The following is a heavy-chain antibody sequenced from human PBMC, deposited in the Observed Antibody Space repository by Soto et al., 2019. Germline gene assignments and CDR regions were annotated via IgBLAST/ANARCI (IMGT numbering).Heavy chain of an antibody. J-gene: IGHJ4*02. V-gene: IGHV4-4*07. Sequence: SETLSLTCTVSGGSISRYYWSWIRQPAGKGLEWIGRIYTSGSTNYNPPLKSRVTMSVDTSKNQLSLKLSSVTAADTAVYYCARDMGCSSNSCYSDYWGQGTLVTVSS. CDR2: IYTSGST. D-gene: IGHD2-2*01. CDR3: ARDMGCSSNSCYSDY. CDR1: GGSISRYY.